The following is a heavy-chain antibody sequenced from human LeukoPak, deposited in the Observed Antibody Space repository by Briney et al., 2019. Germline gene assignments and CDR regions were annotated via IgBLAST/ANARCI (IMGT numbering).Heavy chain of an antibody. Sequence: GASVKVSCKASGYTFTGYYMHWVRQAPGQGLEWMGWINPNSGGTNYAQKFQGRVTMTRDTSISTAYMELSRLRSEDTAVYYCARDYGGNSGPSHAFDIWGQGTMVTVSS. CDR2: INPNSGGT. D-gene: IGHD4-23*01. CDR1: GYTFTGYY. J-gene: IGHJ3*02. CDR3: ARDYGGNSGPSHAFDI. V-gene: IGHV1-2*02.